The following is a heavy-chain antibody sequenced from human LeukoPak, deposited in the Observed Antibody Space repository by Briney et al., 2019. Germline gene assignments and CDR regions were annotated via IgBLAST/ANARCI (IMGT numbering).Heavy chain of an antibody. V-gene: IGHV3-23*01. Sequence: PGGSLRLSCAASGFTFSSYAMSWVRQAPGKGLEWVSAISGSGGSTYYADSVKGRFTISRDNSKNTLYLQMNNLRAEDTAVYYCAKTRSWYSSAWFFDYWGQGTRDPVSS. D-gene: IGHD6-19*01. CDR1: GFTFSSYA. J-gene: IGHJ4*02. CDR2: ISGSGGST. CDR3: AKTRSWYSSAWFFDY.